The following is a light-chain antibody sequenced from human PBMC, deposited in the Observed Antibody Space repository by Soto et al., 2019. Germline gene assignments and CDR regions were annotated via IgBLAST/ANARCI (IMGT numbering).Light chain of an antibody. V-gene: IGKV1-33*01. CDR2: DAS. CDR1: QDIGIS. J-gene: IGKJ3*01. Sequence: DIQMTQSPSSLSASVGDRVSITCQASQDIGISLNWYQQKPGKAPKVLIYDASHLETGVPSRFSGSGSGTDFTLTINSLQPEDIETYYCQQYDNLFTFGPGTKVDF. CDR3: QQYDNLFT.